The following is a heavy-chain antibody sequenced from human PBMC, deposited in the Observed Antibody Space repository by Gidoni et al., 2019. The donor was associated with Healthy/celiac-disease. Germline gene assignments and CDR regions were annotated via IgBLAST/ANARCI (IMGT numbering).Heavy chain of an antibody. J-gene: IGHJ4*02. Sequence: EVQLVESGGGLVQPGGSLRLSCAASGFTFSDHYMDWVRQAPGKGLEWVGRTRNKANSYTTEYAASVKGRFTISRDDSKNSLYLQMNSLKTEDTAVYYCALRVYRSGSPLTDYWGQGTLVTVSS. CDR2: TRNKANSYTT. D-gene: IGHD1-26*01. V-gene: IGHV3-72*01. CDR1: GFTFSDHY. CDR3: ALRVYRSGSPLTDY.